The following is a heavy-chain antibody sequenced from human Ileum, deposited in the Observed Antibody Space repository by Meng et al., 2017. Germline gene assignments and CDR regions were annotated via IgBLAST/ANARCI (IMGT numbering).Heavy chain of an antibody. J-gene: IGHJ5*02. Sequence: QVQLEEAGPGLVGPTETLSLTCTVSGGSVRSGLHYWSWIRQPPGKGLEWIGYIYYSGSINYNPSLKSRVTISVDTSKNQFSLNLSSVTAADTAVYYCARDSGWFDRWGQGTLVTVSS. CDR2: IYYSGSI. CDR1: GGSVRSGLHY. V-gene: IGHV4-61*01. CDR3: ARDSGWFDR.